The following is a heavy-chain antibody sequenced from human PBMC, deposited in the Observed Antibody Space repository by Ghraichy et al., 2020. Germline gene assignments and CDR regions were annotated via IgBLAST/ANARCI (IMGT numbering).Heavy chain of an antibody. D-gene: IGHD3-22*01. CDR3: AKVMHRDDSIGQWAHAFDF. J-gene: IGHJ3*01. Sequence: GGSLRLSCAASGFIFSSSAMSWVRQAPGKGLEWVSHISASGGATYYADSVKGRFTISRDNSKNTMYLQMNSLRAEDTAVYYCAKVMHRDDSIGQWAHAFDFWGQGTMVTVSS. V-gene: IGHV3-23*01. CDR1: GFIFSSSA. CDR2: ISASGGAT.